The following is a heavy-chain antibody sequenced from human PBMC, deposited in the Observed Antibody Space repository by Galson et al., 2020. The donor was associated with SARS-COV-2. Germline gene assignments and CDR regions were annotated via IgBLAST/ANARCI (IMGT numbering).Heavy chain of an antibody. CDR2: IRSDNYRGTA. V-gene: IGHV3-49*04. J-gene: IGHJ4*02. Sequence: TGGSLRLSCKAPGFTFGDYTMSGVRQAPGKGLGWVCLIRSDNYRGTAAYAAAVEGRFTTSRDDSKSTAYLQMNSLKTDDSGVYYCTRDFSLGQVVTTSFPVDYWGQGTAVTVSS. D-gene: IGHD5-12*01. CDR1: GFTFGDYT. CDR3: TRDFSLGQVVTTSFPVDY.